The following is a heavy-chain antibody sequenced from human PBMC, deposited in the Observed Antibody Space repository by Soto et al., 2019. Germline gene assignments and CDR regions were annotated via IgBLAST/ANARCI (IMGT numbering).Heavy chain of an antibody. CDR2: ISYDGSNK. CDR1: GFTFSSYA. J-gene: IGHJ4*02. CDR3: SRVSVYY. D-gene: IGHD3-16*01. V-gene: IGHV3-30-3*01. Sequence: QVQLVESGGGVVQPGRSLRLSCAASGFTFSSYAMHWVRQAPGKGLEWVAVISYDGSNKYYADSVNGRFTISRDNSKNTLYLQMYRLTAEDTAVYCCSRVSVYYWGQGPLVTVSS.